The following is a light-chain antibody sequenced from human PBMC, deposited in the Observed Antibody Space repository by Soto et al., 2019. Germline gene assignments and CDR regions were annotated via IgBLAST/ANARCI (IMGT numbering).Light chain of an antibody. CDR1: QSIDTF. V-gene: IGKV3-11*01. CDR3: QQRARWPPIT. J-gene: IGKJ5*01. CDR2: DAS. Sequence: EIVLTQSPASLSLSPGERATLSCRASQSIDTFLAWYQQRPGQPPRLLIYDASNRAAGIPSRFSGSGSGTDFTLTISTLEPEDFAVYYCQQRARWPPITFGQGTRLEIK.